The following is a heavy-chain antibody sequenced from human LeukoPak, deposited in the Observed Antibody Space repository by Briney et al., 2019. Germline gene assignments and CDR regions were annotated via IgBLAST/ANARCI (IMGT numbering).Heavy chain of an antibody. CDR3: ARDAGSMMTSLDY. CDR2: IYTSGST. Sequence: PGGSLRLSCAASGFTFSSYSMNWVRQPAGKGLEWIGRIYTSGSTNYNPSLKSRVTMSVDTSKNQFSLKLSSVTAADTAVYYCARDAGSMMTSLDYWGQGTLVTVSS. V-gene: IGHV4-4*07. CDR1: GFTFSSYS. D-gene: IGHD3-22*01. J-gene: IGHJ4*02.